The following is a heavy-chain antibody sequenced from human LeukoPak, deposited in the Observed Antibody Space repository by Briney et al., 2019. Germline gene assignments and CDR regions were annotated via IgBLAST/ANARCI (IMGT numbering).Heavy chain of an antibody. CDR3: ARRGYGSGSLPFDP. CDR1: GYSFTSYW. CDR2: IDPSDSYT. D-gene: IGHD3-10*01. V-gene: IGHV5-10-1*01. Sequence: GESLRIPCKGAGYSFTSYWISWGRRMPGKGRGWMGRIDPSDSYTNYSPSFQGHVTISADKSISTAYLQWSSLKASDTAMYYCARRGYGSGSLPFDPWGQGTLVTVSS. J-gene: IGHJ5*02.